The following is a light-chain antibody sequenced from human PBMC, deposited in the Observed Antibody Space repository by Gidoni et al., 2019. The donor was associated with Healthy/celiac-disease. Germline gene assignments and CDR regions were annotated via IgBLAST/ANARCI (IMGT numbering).Light chain of an antibody. J-gene: IGLJ2*01. CDR1: SSDVGGYNY. Sequence: QSALTQPASVSGSPGQSITISCTGTSSDVGGYNYVSWYQQYPGKAPKLMIYEVSNRPSGVSNRFSGSKSGNTASLTISGLQAEDEADYYCSSYTSSSRRVVFGGGTKLTVL. CDR3: SSYTSSSRRVV. V-gene: IGLV2-14*01. CDR2: EVS.